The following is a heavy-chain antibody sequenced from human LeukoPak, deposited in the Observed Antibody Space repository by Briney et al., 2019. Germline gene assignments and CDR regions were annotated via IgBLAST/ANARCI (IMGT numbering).Heavy chain of an antibody. Sequence: GASVKVSCKSSGYTFTSYDINWVRQATGQGLEWMGLMNPNSGNTGYAQKFQGRVTMTRNTSISTAYMELSSLRSEDTAVYCCARGQFIAVAASDYWGQGTLVTVSS. CDR3: ARGQFIAVAASDY. CDR1: GYTFTSYD. D-gene: IGHD6-19*01. CDR2: MNPNSGNT. V-gene: IGHV1-8*01. J-gene: IGHJ4*02.